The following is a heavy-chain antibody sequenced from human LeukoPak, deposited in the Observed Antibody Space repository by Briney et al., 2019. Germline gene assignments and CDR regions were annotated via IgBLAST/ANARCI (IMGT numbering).Heavy chain of an antibody. CDR3: ASSSNYYGSGSYYNEFSYYYMDV. D-gene: IGHD3-10*01. Sequence: GGSLRLSCAASGFTFDDYGMSWVRQAPGKGLEWVSGINWNGGSTGYAVSVKGRFTISRDNAKNSLYLQMNSLRAEDTALYYCASSSNYYGSGSYYNEFSYYYMDVWGKGTTVTVSS. CDR1: GFTFDDYG. CDR2: INWNGGST. V-gene: IGHV3-20*04. J-gene: IGHJ6*03.